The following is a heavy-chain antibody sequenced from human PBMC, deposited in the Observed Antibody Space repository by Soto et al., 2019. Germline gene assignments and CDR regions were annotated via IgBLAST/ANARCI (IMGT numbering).Heavy chain of an antibody. J-gene: IGHJ6*02. CDR3: ARDNGRPQLGGNYYYITDV. Sequence: QVQLVQSGAEVKEPGSSVKISCQASGGTFRSYALSWVRQAPGQGLERMGGIIPLFRTPDYAQKFQGRVTITADESTSRAYMELSSLRSEDTAIYYCARDNGRPQLGGNYYYITDVWGQGTTITVSS. V-gene: IGHV1-69*12. CDR1: GGTFRSYA. CDR2: IIPLFRTP. D-gene: IGHD3-3*02.